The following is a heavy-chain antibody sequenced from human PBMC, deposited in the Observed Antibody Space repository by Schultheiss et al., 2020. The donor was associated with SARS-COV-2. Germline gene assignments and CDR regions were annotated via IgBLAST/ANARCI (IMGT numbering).Heavy chain of an antibody. CDR3: ARDGSYGIDY. CDR1: GFTFSSYS. D-gene: IGHD5-18*01. Sequence: GESLKISCAASGFTFSSYSMNWVRQAPGKGLEWVSSISSSSSYIYYADSVKGRFTISRDNAKNSLYLQMNSLRAEDTAVYYCARDGSYGIDYWGQGTLVTVSS. CDR2: ISSSSSYI. J-gene: IGHJ4*02. V-gene: IGHV3-21*01.